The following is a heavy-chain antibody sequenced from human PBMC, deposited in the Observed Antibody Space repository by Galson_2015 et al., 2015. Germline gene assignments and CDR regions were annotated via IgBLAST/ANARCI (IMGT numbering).Heavy chain of an antibody. Sequence: SCAACAFTFSDHYMDWVRQAPGKGLEWVGRIKSKTDGGTTDYAAPVKGRFTISRDDSKNTLYLQMNSLKTEDTAVYYCTTVSIAVAGTGYRYYYYYMDVWGKGTTVTVSS. CDR3: TTVSIAVAGTGYRYYYYYMDV. V-gene: IGHV3-15*01. D-gene: IGHD6-19*01. J-gene: IGHJ6*03. CDR2: IKSKTDGGTT. CDR1: AFTFSDHY.